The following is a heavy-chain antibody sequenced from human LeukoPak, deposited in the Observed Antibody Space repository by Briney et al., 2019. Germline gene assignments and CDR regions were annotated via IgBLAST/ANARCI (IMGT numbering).Heavy chain of an antibody. V-gene: IGHV3-66*01. J-gene: IGHJ3*02. Sequence: GGSLRLSCAASGFTVSSNYMSWVRQAPGKGLEWVSVIYSGGNTYYADSVKDRFTISRDNSKNTLYLQMNSLRAEDTAVYYCASDGYRFDAFDIWGQGTMVTVSS. CDR2: IYSGGNT. CDR1: GFTVSSNY. D-gene: IGHD5-12*01. CDR3: ASDGYRFDAFDI.